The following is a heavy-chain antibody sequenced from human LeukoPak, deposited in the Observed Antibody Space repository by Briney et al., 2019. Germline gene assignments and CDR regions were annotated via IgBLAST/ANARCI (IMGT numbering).Heavy chain of an antibody. V-gene: IGHV3-23*01. CDR3: AKMGYSSSSYFDY. CDR1: GFTFSNYA. Sequence: SGGSLRLSCAASGFTFSNYAMSWVRQAPGKGLEWVSAISGSGGSTYIADSVKGRVTISRDNSKNTLSLQMNSLRAEDTAVYYCAKMGYSSSSYFDYWGQGTLVTVSS. D-gene: IGHD6-6*01. J-gene: IGHJ4*02. CDR2: ISGSGGST.